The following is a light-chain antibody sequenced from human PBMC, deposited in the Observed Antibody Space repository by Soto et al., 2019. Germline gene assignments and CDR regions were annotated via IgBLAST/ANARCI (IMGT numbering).Light chain of an antibody. J-gene: IGKJ1*01. CDR2: GAS. CDR3: QQYGSSRWT. V-gene: IGKV3-20*01. CDR1: QSVSSSY. Sequence: IVWTQAPGTLSLSPGERATLSCGGSQSVSSSYLAWYQQKPGQAPRLLIYGASSRATGIAARFSGSGSGTDFTLTISRLEPEDFAVYYCQQYGSSRWTFGQGTKVDNK.